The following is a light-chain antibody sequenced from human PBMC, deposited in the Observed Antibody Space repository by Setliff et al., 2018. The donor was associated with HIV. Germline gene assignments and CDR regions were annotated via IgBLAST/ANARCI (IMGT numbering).Light chain of an antibody. CDR3: CSYAGRYTFYV. V-gene: IGLV2-11*01. CDR2: DVT. J-gene: IGLJ1*01. CDR1: SSDVGGHNY. Sequence: QSALTQPRSVSGSPGQSVTISCTGTSSDVGGHNYVSWYQHHPGKAPKLMIYDVTKRPSGVPDRFSGSKSGNTASLTISGLQAEDEADYYCCSYAGRYTFYVFGTGTKVTVL.